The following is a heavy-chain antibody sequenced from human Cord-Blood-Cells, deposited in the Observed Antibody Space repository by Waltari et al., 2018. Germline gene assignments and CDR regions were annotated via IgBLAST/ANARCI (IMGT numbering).Heavy chain of an antibody. CDR3: ARFGDRTTVTTGAFDI. V-gene: IGHV4-38-2*01. Sequence: QVQLQESGPGLVKPSETLSLTCAVSGYSISSGYYWGWIRQPPGKGLEWIGSIYQSGSNYYDPSLTSRVTISVDTSKNQFSLKLSSVTAADTAVYYCARFGDRTTVTTGAFDIWGQGTMVTVSS. CDR2: IYQSGSN. CDR1: GYSISSGYY. D-gene: IGHD4-17*01. J-gene: IGHJ3*02.